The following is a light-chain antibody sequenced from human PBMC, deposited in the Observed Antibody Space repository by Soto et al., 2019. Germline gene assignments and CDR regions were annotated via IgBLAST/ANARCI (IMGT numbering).Light chain of an antibody. Sequence: EIVMTQSPITLSVSPGERATLSCKASQSINNNLAWYQQKPGQAPIVLIYGAFTRSTGIPARFSGTGSGREFTLTFSSLQSEDFALYYCPQYNDWPLTFGQGTKVDIK. J-gene: IGKJ1*01. CDR2: GAF. CDR1: QSINNN. CDR3: PQYNDWPLT. V-gene: IGKV3-15*01.